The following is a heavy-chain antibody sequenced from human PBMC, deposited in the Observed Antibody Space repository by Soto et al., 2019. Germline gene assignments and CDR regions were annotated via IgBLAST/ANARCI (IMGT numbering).Heavy chain of an antibody. CDR2: IYYSGST. J-gene: IGHJ4*02. CDR1: GGSVSSGSYY. D-gene: IGHD6-19*01. CDR3: ARSLLQKSSGWYDLDY. Sequence: SETLSLTCTVSGGSVSSGSYYWSWIRQTPGKGLEWIGYIYYSGSTNYNPSLKSRVTISVDTSKNQFSLKLSSVTAADTAVYYCARSLLQKSSGWYDLDYWGQGTLVTVSS. V-gene: IGHV4-61*01.